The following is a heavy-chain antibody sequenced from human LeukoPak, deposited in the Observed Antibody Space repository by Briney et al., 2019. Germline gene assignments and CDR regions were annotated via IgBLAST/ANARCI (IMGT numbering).Heavy chain of an antibody. V-gene: IGHV4-30-4*01. CDR2: IYYSGST. CDR3: ARARQQLAAEYFQH. D-gene: IGHD6-13*01. Sequence: SETLSLTCTVSGGSISSGDYYWRWIRQPPGKGLEWIGYIYYSGSTYYNPSLKGRVTISVDTSKNQFSLKLSSVTAADTAVYYCARARQQLAAEYFQHWGQGTLVTVSS. CDR1: GGSISSGDYY. J-gene: IGHJ1*01.